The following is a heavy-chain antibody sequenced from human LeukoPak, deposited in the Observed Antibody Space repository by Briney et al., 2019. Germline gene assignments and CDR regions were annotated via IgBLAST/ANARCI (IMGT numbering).Heavy chain of an antibody. CDR1: GGTFSSYA. CDR3: ARVSSLVVVVAATSYYGMDV. CDR2: IIPIFGTA. D-gene: IGHD2-15*01. J-gene: IGHJ6*02. V-gene: IGHV1-69*13. Sequence: SVKVSCKASGGTFSSYAISWVRQAPGQGLEWMGGIIPIFGTANYAQKFQGRVTITADESTGTAYMELSSLRSEDTAVYYCARVSSLVVVVAATSYYGMDVWGQGTTVTVSS.